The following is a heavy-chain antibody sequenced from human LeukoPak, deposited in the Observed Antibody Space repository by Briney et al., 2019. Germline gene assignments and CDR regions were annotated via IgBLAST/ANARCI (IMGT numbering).Heavy chain of an antibody. V-gene: IGHV3-20*04. CDR2: INWNGGST. CDR1: GFTFDDYG. CDR3: AREYGGYAGDAFDI. D-gene: IGHD5-12*01. Sequence: GGSLRLSCAASGFTFDDYGMSWVRQAPGEGLEWVSGINWNGGSTGYADSVKGRFTISRDNAKNSLYLQMNSLRAEDTALYYCAREYGGYAGDAFDIWGQGTMVTVSS. J-gene: IGHJ3*02.